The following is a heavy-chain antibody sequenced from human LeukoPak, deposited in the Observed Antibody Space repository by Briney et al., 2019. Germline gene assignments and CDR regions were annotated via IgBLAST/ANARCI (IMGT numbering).Heavy chain of an antibody. CDR2: ISGGGGST. CDR3: AKGVYYYDSSAYYYTYYFDY. J-gene: IGHJ4*02. D-gene: IGHD3-22*01. CDR1: GFTFSSYA. V-gene: IGHV3-23*01. Sequence: GGSLRLSCAASGFTFSSYAMSWVRQAPGKGLEWVSAISGGGGSTHYADSVKGRFAISRDNSKNTLYLQVNSLRAEDTAVYYCAKGVYYYDSSAYYYTYYFDYWGQGTLVTVSS.